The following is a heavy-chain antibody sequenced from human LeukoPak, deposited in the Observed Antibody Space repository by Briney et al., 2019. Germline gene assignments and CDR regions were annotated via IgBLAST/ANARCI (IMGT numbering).Heavy chain of an antibody. CDR2: ISAGGGRT. V-gene: IGHV3-23*01. D-gene: IGHD5-18*01. CDR1: GFTFSSYA. CDR3: AKGGQLWPSYFDY. Sequence: PGGSLRLSCAASGFTFSSYAMTWVRQAPGKGLEWVSPISAGGGRTYHADSVKGRFTISRDNSKNTLYLQMNSLRAEDTAVYYCAKGGQLWPSYFDYWGQGTLVTVSS. J-gene: IGHJ4*02.